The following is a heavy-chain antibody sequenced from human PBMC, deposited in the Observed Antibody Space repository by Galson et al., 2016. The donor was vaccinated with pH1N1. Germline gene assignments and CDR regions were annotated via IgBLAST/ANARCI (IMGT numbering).Heavy chain of an antibody. Sequence: SVKVSCKASESIFNKYAISWVRQAPGQGLEWMGGIIAVFNTTNYAQKFQGRVTITTDESTSIGYMELRSLRSEDTAIYYCARSPFYYNSYMDVWGKGTTVTVSS. CDR1: ESIFNKYA. CDR3: ARSPFYYNSYMDV. CDR2: IIAVFNTT. V-gene: IGHV1-69*05. J-gene: IGHJ6*03.